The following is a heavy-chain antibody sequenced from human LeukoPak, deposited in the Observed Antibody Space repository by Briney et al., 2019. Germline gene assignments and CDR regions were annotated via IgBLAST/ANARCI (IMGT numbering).Heavy chain of an antibody. CDR2: IYYTGAT. CDR3: AKYGNSGWVIDN. D-gene: IGHD6-19*01. Sequence: PSETLSLTCAVYGGSFSGYYWSWIRQPPGKGLEYIGYIYYTGATNYNPSLKSRVTISVDTSKNQFSLKMTSVTAADTAVYFCAKYGNSGWVIDNWGQGTLVTASS. CDR1: GGSFSGYY. J-gene: IGHJ4*02. V-gene: IGHV4-59*08.